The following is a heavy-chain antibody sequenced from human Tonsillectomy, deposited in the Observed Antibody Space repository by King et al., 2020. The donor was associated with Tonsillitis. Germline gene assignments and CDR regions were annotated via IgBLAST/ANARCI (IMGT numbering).Heavy chain of an antibody. V-gene: IGHV1-18*01. D-gene: IGHD2-8*01. Sequence: QLVQSGAEVKKPGASVKVSCKASGYTLTSYGISWVRQAPGQGLEWMGWISSYHGKTNYAQRLQDRVTMTTDTSTSTAYMELRSLRSDDTAVYYCARDINGVCYTWGQGTLVTGSS. CDR1: GYTLTSYG. CDR2: ISSYHGKT. CDR3: ARDINGVCYT. J-gene: IGHJ4*02.